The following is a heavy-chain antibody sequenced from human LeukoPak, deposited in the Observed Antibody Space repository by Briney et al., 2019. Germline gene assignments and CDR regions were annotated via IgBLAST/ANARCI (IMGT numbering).Heavy chain of an antibody. CDR3: ARDPNYCSGGSCKHYFDY. J-gene: IGHJ4*02. V-gene: IGHV3-7*03. Sequence: GGSLRLSCAASGFTFSSYWMSWVRQAPGKGLEWVANIKQDGSEKYYVDSVKGRFAISRDNAKNSLYLQMNSLRSEDTAVYYCARDPNYCSGGSCKHYFDYWGQGTLVTVSS. D-gene: IGHD2-15*01. CDR2: IKQDGSEK. CDR1: GFTFSSYW.